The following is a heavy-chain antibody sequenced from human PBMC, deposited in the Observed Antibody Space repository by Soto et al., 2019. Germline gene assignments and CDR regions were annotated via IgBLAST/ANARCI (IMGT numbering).Heavy chain of an antibody. V-gene: IGHV3-15*07. Sequence: GGSLRLSCAASGFTCRNAWMNWVRQAPGKGLEWVGRIKSKTDGGTTDYAAPVKGRFTISRDDSKNTLYLQMNSLKTEDTAVDYCLKDRPVYIWFGEFYLSHPVYYDYGMDVWGQGTPVPVS. CDR1: GFTCRNAW. CDR3: LKDRPVYIWFGEFYLSHPVYYDYGMDV. CDR2: IKSKTDGGTT. D-gene: IGHD3-10*01. J-gene: IGHJ6*02.